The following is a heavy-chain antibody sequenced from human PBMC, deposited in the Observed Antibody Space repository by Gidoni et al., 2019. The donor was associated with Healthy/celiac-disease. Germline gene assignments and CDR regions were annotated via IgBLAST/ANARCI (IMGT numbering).Heavy chain of an antibody. V-gene: IGHV4-39*01. CDR1: GGSISSSSYY. CDR3: ARQALFPADV. Sequence: QLQLQESGPGLVKPSETLSLTCTVSGGSISSSSYYWGWLRQPPGKGLEWIGSIDYSGSTYYNPSLKSRVTISVDTSKNQFSLKLSSVTAADTAVYYWARQALFPADVWGKGTTVTVSS. CDR2: IDYSGST. D-gene: IGHD3-3*01. J-gene: IGHJ6*04.